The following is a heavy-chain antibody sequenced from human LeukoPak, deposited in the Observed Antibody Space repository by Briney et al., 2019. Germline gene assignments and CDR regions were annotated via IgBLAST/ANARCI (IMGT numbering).Heavy chain of an antibody. V-gene: IGHV3-30*04. CDR1: GFTFSSYA. D-gene: IGHD3-3*01. Sequence: GGSLRLSCAASGFTFSSYAMHWVRQAPGKGLEWVTVISYDGSNKYYTDSVKGRFTISRGNSKNTLYLQMNSLRAEDTAVYYCARDLTRFWSGYQSNWGQGTLVTVSS. CDR2: ISYDGSNK. CDR3: ARDLTRFWSGYQSN. J-gene: IGHJ4*02.